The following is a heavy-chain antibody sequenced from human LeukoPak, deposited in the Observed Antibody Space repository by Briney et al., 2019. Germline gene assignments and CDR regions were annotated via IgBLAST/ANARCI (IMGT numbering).Heavy chain of an antibody. CDR3: ARPEKGGYYDSSAYDY. CDR2: ISSSSNTI. Sequence: PGGSLRLSCAASGFTFSIYGMNWVRQAPGKGLEWISYISSSSNTIYYAHSVQGRFTISRDNAENSLYLQMNSLRAEDTAVYYCARPEKGGYYDSSAYDYWGQGTLVTVSS. J-gene: IGHJ4*02. V-gene: IGHV3-48*01. D-gene: IGHD3-22*01. CDR1: GFTFSIYG.